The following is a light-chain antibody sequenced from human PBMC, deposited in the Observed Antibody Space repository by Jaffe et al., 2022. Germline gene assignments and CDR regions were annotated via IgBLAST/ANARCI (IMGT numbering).Light chain of an antibody. V-gene: IGLV2-14*03. CDR1: SSDVGRYNY. J-gene: IGLJ3*02. Sequence: QSALAQPASVSGSPGQSIAISCTGTSSDVGRYNYVSWYQQHPGKAPKLMIYDVSNRPSGVSDRFSGSKSGNTASLTISGLQAEDEADYYCSSYTSGSTWVFGGGTKLTVL. CDR3: SSYTSGSTWV. CDR2: DVS.